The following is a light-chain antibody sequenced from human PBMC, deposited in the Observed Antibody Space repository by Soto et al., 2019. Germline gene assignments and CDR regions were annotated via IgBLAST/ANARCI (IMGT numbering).Light chain of an antibody. CDR3: QEYDGAPPVT. Sequence: EIVMTQSPATLSVSPGERATLSYRASQSISNNLAWYQQKPGQAPRLVIFDASTRATGIPERFSGSGSGTHFTLTITSLEPEDFAVYYCQEYDGAPPVTFGLGTRLEI. CDR1: QSISNN. CDR2: DAS. V-gene: IGKV3D-15*01. J-gene: IGKJ5*01.